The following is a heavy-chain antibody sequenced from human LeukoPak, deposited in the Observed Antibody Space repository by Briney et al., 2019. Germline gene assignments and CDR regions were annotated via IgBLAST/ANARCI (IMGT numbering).Heavy chain of an antibody. J-gene: IGHJ4*02. CDR1: NVYISDYY. V-gene: IGHV4-4*07. D-gene: IGHD2-21*01. Sequence: SETLSLTCTVSNVYISDYYWSWIRQPAGQGLEWIGRVSKFGNTNYNPSLKSRVTMSVQTSKNQFSLKLNSVTAADTAVYYCARQGSDNYFDSWGLGTLVTVSS. CDR2: VSKFGNT. CDR3: ARQGSDNYFDS.